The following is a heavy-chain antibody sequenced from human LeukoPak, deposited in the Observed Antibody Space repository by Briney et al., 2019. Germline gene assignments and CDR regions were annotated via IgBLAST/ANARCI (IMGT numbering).Heavy chain of an antibody. CDR1: GFTFSSYS. CDR3: ASGYDSSGHQDY. Sequence: GGSLRLSCAASGFTFSSYSMNWVRQAPGKGLEWVSSISSSSSYIYYADSVKGRFTISRDNAKNSLYLQMNSLRAEDTAVYYCASGYDSSGHQDYWGQGTLVTVSS. D-gene: IGHD3-22*01. J-gene: IGHJ4*02. V-gene: IGHV3-21*01. CDR2: ISSSSSYI.